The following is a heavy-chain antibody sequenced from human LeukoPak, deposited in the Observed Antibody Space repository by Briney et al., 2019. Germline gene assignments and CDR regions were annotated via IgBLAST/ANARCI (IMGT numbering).Heavy chain of an antibody. J-gene: IGHJ4*02. CDR3: ARRVSHFSASGSYFFKYYFDY. D-gene: IGHD3-10*01. CDR2: INHGGIT. V-gene: IGHV4-34*01. Sequence: SETLSLTCAVSGASFTDSYWSWIRQPPGKGLEWVGEINHGGITKFNPSLKSRVSVSVDTSKNQFSLSLNSVTSADTAVYYCARRVSHFSASGSYFFKYYFDYWGQGTLVTVSS. CDR1: GASFTDSY.